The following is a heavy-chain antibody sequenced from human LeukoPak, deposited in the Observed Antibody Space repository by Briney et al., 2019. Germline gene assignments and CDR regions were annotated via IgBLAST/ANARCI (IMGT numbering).Heavy chain of an antibody. CDR2: ISYDGSNK. CDR3: ARDHHYGDYLDY. CDR1: GFTFSSYA. D-gene: IGHD4-17*01. V-gene: IGHV3-30-3*01. Sequence: GRSLRVSCAASGFTFSSYAMHWVRQAPGKGLEWVAVISYDGSNKYYADSVKGRFTISRDNSKNTLYLQMNSLRAEDTAVYYCARDHHYGDYLDYWGQGTLVTVSS. J-gene: IGHJ4*02.